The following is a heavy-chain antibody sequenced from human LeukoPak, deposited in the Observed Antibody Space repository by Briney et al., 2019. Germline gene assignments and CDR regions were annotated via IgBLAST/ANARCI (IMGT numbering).Heavy chain of an antibody. Sequence: PGGSLRLSCAASGFTFSGHWMRWVRQAPGKGLEWVANINQGGSDKYYVDYVKGRFTISRDNANNLLYLQLNSLRGEDTAVYYCTRDRSRAEDDWGQGPLVTVSS. V-gene: IGHV3-7*01. CDR3: TRDRSRAEDD. CDR1: GFTFSGHW. J-gene: IGHJ4*02. D-gene: IGHD1-14*01. CDR2: INQGGSDK.